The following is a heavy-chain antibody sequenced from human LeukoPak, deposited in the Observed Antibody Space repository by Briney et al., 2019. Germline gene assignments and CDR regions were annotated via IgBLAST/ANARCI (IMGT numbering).Heavy chain of an antibody. CDR2: INPTGGPA. CDR1: EYTFTSYH. V-gene: IGHV1-46*01. Sequence: ASVKVSCKASEYTFTSYHIHWVRQAPGQGLEWMGVINPTGGPATYAQKFQGRVTMTGDIFTNTIYMELSSLRSEDTAVYYCASTLSGWLDPWGQGTLVTVSS. D-gene: IGHD3-3*01. CDR3: ASTLSGWLDP. J-gene: IGHJ5*02.